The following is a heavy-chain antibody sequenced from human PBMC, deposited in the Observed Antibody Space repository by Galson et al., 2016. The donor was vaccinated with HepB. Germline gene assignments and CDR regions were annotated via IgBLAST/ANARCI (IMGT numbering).Heavy chain of an antibody. V-gene: IGHV1-18*04. CDR3: VRDRKTFYYDRSGVWYLDY. J-gene: IGHJ4*02. D-gene: IGHD3-22*01. Sequence: SVKVSCKASGYTFTSYGIRWVRQAPGQGLEWMGWISPYNGNTMYAQQLQGRVAMTTDTSTNTASMELTSLRSDDTAVYYCVRDRKTFYYDRSGVWYLDYWGQGTQVTVSS. CDR2: ISPYNGNT. CDR1: GYTFTSYG.